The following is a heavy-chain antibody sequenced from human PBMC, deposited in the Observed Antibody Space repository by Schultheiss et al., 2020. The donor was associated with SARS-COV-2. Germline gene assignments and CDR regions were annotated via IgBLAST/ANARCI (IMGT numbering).Heavy chain of an antibody. D-gene: IGHD1-7*01. CDR1: GFTFSSYG. CDR2: ISYDGSNK. Sequence: GGSLRLSCTASGFTFSSYGMHWVRQAPGKGMEWVAVISYDGSNKYYADSVKGRFTISRDNSKNTLYLQMNSLRAEDTAVYYCARNWNYAFDIWGQGTTVTVSS. V-gene: IGHV3-30*03. J-gene: IGHJ3*02. CDR3: ARNWNYAFDI.